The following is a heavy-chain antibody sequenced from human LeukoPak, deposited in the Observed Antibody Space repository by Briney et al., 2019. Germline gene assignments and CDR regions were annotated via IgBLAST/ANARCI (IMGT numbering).Heavy chain of an antibody. V-gene: IGHV4-59*01. D-gene: IGHD2-2*02. J-gene: IGHJ4*02. CDR1: GASLTSYY. CDR2: IYYSGST. Sequence: TSETLSLTCTVSGASLTSYYWSWIRQPPGKRLEWIGYIYYSGSTNYNPSLKSRVTISVDTSKNQFSLKLSSVTAADTAVYYCARVVPAAIPHFDYWGQGTLVTVSS. CDR3: ARVVPAAIPHFDY.